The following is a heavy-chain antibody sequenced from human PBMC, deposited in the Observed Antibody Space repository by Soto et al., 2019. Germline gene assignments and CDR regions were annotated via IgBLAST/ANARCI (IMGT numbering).Heavy chain of an antibody. Sequence: SQTLSLTCAISGDSVSSNSATWNWTRQSPSRGLEWLGRTYYRSKWFNDYAVCVKSRITVIPDTSKNQFSLQLNSVTPEDTAVYFCAGGWYGPTLPWFDHWGQGTLVTVSS. CDR2: TYYRSKWFN. CDR1: GDSVSSNSAT. D-gene: IGHD2-15*01. CDR3: AGGWYGPTLPWFDH. V-gene: IGHV6-1*01. J-gene: IGHJ5*02.